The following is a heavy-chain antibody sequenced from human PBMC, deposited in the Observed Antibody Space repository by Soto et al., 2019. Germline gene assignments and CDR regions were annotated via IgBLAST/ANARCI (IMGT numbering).Heavy chain of an antibody. CDR2: MNPNTGNT. D-gene: IGHD6-19*01. J-gene: IGHJ4*02. CDR1: GYTFSTYD. Sequence: ASVKVSCKTSGYTFSTYDINWVRQAPGQGLEWMGWMNPNTGNTGYAQKFRGRVTLTRNTSISTAYMELMSLKTEDTAVYYCARDKYSSGWYPDYWGQGTLVTVSS. V-gene: IGHV1-8*01. CDR3: ARDKYSSGWYPDY.